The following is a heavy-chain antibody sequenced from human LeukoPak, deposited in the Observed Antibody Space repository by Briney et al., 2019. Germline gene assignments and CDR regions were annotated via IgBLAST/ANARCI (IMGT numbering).Heavy chain of an antibody. Sequence: ASVKVSCKASGYTFTGYYMHWVRQAPGRGLEWMGWINPNSGGTNYAQKFQGRVTMTRDTSISTAYMELSRLRSDDTAVYYCARGSWVAARLLDYWGQGTLVTVSS. J-gene: IGHJ4*02. D-gene: IGHD6-6*01. CDR1: GYTFTGYY. CDR2: INPNSGGT. CDR3: ARGSWVAARLLDY. V-gene: IGHV1-2*02.